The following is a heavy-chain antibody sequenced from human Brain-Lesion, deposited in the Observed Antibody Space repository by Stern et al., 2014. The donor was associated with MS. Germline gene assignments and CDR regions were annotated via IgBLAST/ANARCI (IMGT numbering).Heavy chain of an antibody. CDR3: ARHQLGYGYAYLRY. D-gene: IGHD5-18*01. CDR1: GDSLSSSTFY. CDR2: VYYSGNT. V-gene: IGHV4-39*01. J-gene: IGHJ4*02. Sequence: VQLLESGPGLVKPSDTLSLTCSVSGDSLSSSTFYWGWIRQPPGKGPEWIGGVYYSGNTYYHPSLKSRVPIPVDTSKNQFSLRLPSVTAADTAVYYCARHQLGYGYAYLRYWGQGTLVTVSS.